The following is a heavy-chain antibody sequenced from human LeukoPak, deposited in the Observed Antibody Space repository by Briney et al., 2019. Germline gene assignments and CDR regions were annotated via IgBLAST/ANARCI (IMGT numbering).Heavy chain of an antibody. CDR3: ARYTGSGSYYNFFYYYGMDV. V-gene: IGHV3-48*03. Sequence: GGSLRLSCAASGFTFSSYEMNWVRQAPGKGLEWVSHISSSGSTIYYADSVKGRFTISRDNAKNSLYLQMNSLRAEDTAVYYCARYTGSGSYYNFFYYYGMDVWGQGTTVTVSS. CDR1: GFTFSSYE. CDR2: ISSSGSTI. J-gene: IGHJ6*02. D-gene: IGHD3-10*01.